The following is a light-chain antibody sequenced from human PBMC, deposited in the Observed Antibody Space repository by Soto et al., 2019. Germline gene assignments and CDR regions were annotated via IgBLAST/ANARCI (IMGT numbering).Light chain of an antibody. CDR2: RNN. V-gene: IGLV1-47*01. Sequence: QSVLTQPPSASGTPGRRVTISCSGSSSNIGSNYVYWYQQLPGTAPKLLIYRNNQRPSGVPDRFSGSKSGTSASLAISGRRSEDEADYYCAAWDDSLSGLFGTGSKVTVL. J-gene: IGLJ1*01. CDR1: SSNIGSNY. CDR3: AAWDDSLSGL.